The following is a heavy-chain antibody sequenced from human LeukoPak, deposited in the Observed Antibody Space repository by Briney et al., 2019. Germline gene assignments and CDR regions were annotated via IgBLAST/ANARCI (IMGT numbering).Heavy chain of an antibody. J-gene: IGHJ4*02. CDR2: IYYSGST. V-gene: IGHV4-59*08. CDR1: GGSISSYY. Sequence: SETLSLTCTVSGGSISSYYWSWIRQPPGEGLEWIGYIYYSGSTNYNPSLKSRVTISVDTSKNQFSLKLSSVTAADTAVYYCARHNTYYFDYWGQGTLVTVSS. CDR3: ARHNTYYFDY. D-gene: IGHD3-16*01.